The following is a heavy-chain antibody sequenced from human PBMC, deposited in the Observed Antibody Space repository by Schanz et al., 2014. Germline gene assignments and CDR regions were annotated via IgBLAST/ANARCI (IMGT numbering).Heavy chain of an antibody. CDR1: GYTFVSYS. V-gene: IGHV1-18*04. J-gene: IGHJ4*02. CDR3: ARGGYSSGWYDRDIAHFDY. Sequence: QVQLVQSGAEVKKPGASVKVSCKASGYTFVSYSMHWVRQAPGQGPEWIGWISGYTGDTKYAQKFQHRVNMTTDRTTSTVYMELRSLRFDDTAVYYCARGGYSSGWYDRDIAHFDYWGQGTLVTVSS. CDR2: ISGYTGDT. D-gene: IGHD6-19*01.